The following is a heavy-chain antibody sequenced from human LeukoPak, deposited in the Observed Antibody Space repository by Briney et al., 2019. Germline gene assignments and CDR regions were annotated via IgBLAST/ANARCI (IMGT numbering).Heavy chain of an antibody. D-gene: IGHD2-8*02. Sequence: GGSLRLSCAASGFTFSSFAMTWVRQAPGKGMEWVSGFDGNGPNTYYADSVKGRWTISRDNSRNTLYLEMNSLRPEDTAIYYCAKPRTTGLGWAQFDYWGQGSLVTVSS. CDR1: GFTFSSFA. V-gene: IGHV3-23*01. CDR2: FDGNGPNT. J-gene: IGHJ4*02. CDR3: AKPRTTGLGWAQFDY.